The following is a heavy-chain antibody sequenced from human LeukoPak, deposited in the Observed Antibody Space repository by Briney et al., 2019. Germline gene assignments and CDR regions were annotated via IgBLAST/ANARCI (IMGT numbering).Heavy chain of an antibody. V-gene: IGHV3-21*01. CDR2: ISTSSSYI. D-gene: IGHD1-26*01. CDR1: GFTFSNYA. Sequence: GGSLRLSCAASGFTFSNYAMRWVRQAPGKGLEWVSSISTSSSYIYYADSVKGRFTISRDNAKNSLYLQMNSLRAEDTAVYYCARGLGEYSGSSQTRDAFDIWGQGTVVTVSS. J-gene: IGHJ3*02. CDR3: ARGLGEYSGSSQTRDAFDI.